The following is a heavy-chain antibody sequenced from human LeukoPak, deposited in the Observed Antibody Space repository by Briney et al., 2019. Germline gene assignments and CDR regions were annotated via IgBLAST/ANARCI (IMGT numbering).Heavy chain of an antibody. CDR3: ARLRGSGQLLSEDYYYYYLDV. D-gene: IGHD5-18*01. J-gene: IGHJ6*03. V-gene: IGHV4-4*09. Sequence: SETLSLTCTVSGGSISTYYWSWIRQPPGKGLEWIGYIYASGSTNYNPSLKSRVTMSVVTSKNQFSLRLSSVTAADTAVYYCARLRGSGQLLSEDYYYYYLDVWGKGTTVTVSS. CDR1: GGSISTYY. CDR2: IYASGST.